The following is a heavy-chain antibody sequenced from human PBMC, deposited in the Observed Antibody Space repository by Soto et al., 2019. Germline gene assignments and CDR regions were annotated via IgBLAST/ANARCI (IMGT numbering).Heavy chain of an antibody. V-gene: IGHV4-34*09. CDR2: IYYSGST. D-gene: IGHD3-22*01. Sequence: SETLSLTCAVYGGSFSGYYWIWIRQPPGKGLEWIGYIYYSGSTYYNPSLKSRVTISVDTSKNQFSLKLSSVTAADTAVYYCAIYDSSGSRGFQHWVQGTLVTVS. CDR3: AIYDSSGSRGFQH. CDR1: GGSFSGYY. J-gene: IGHJ1*01.